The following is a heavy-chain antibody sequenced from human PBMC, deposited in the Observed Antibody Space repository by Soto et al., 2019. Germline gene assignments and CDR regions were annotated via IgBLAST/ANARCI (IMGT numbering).Heavy chain of an antibody. D-gene: IGHD2-21*01. Sequence: GGSLRLSCVASGFTFSDYNMDWLRQPPGKGLEWVSSIASRSNYIYYADSLKGRFTVSRDNARNSLYLQVDNLRAEDTAVYYCARNRRIAVEMDVWGQGTTVTVSS. V-gene: IGHV3-21*01. CDR1: GFTFSDYN. J-gene: IGHJ6*02. CDR2: IASRSNYI. CDR3: ARNRRIAVEMDV.